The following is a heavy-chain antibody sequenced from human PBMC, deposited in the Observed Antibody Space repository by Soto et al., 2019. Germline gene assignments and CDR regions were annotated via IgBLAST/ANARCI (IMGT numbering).Heavy chain of an antibody. V-gene: IGHV3-23*01. D-gene: IGHD2-21*02. CDR2: ISGSGGST. Sequence: PGGSLRLSCAASGCPFSSYAMSWVRQAPGKGLEWVSAISGSGGSTYYADSVKGRFTISRDNSKNTLYLQMNSLRAEDTAVYYCAKGNGNVVVTAIPVPQYWGQGTLVTVSS. CDR3: AKGNGNVVVTAIPVPQY. J-gene: IGHJ4*02. CDR1: GCPFSSYA.